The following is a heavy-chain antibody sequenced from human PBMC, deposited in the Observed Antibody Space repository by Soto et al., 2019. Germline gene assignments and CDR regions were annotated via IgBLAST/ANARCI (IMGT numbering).Heavy chain of an antibody. CDR1: GGSISSGDYY. CDR3: ARDSGLRYFDWLLSKGMDV. D-gene: IGHD3-9*01. CDR2: IYYSGST. Sequence: LSLTCTVSGGSISSGDYYWSWIRQPPGKGLEWIGYIYYSGSTYYNPSLKSRVTISVDTSKNQFSLKLSSVTAADTAVYYCARDSGLRYFDWLLSKGMDVWGQGTTVTVSS. J-gene: IGHJ6*02. V-gene: IGHV4-30-4*01.